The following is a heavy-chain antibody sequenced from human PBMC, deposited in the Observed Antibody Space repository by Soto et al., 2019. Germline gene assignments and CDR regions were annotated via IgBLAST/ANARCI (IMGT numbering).Heavy chain of an antibody. CDR3: ARGPAAAGSWYFDF. CDR2: IIRDGGA. V-gene: IGHV4-34*02. CDR1: GGSFNYQY. J-gene: IGHJ2*01. D-gene: IGHD6-13*01. Sequence: QVQLQQWGTGLLKPSETLSLTCAVSGGSFNYQYWSWLRQPPGKGLEWLGEIIRDGGANYNPSRKSRVTITLDSIKKHVSLTLDSVPAADKAVYFCARGPAAAGSWYFDFWGRGTLVTVSS.